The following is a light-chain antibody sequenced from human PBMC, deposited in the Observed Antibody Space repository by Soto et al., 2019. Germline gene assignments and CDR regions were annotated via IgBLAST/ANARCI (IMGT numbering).Light chain of an antibody. CDR1: GSDVGGYNY. V-gene: IGLV2-8*01. J-gene: IGLJ1*01. Sequence: QSALTQPPSASGSPGQSVTISCTGTGSDVGGYNYVSWYQHHPGKAPKLIIYEVYKRPSGVPDRFSGSKSGNTAALTVSGLQAEDEADYYCSSYVGTNSYVFGTGTKLTVL. CDR2: EVY. CDR3: SSYVGTNSYV.